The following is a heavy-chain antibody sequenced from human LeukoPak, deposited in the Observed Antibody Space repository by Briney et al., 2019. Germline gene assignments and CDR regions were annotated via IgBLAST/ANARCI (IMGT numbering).Heavy chain of an antibody. D-gene: IGHD3-10*01. CDR3: ARGGSGSYYESYYYYVMDV. Sequence: PGGSLRLSCAASGFTFSSYEMNWVRQAPGKGLEWVSYISSSGSTIYYADSVKGRFTISRDNAKNSLYLQMNSLRAEDTAVYYCARGGSGSYYESYYYYVMDVWGQRTTVTVSS. J-gene: IGHJ6*02. V-gene: IGHV3-48*03. CDR1: GFTFSSYE. CDR2: ISSSGSTI.